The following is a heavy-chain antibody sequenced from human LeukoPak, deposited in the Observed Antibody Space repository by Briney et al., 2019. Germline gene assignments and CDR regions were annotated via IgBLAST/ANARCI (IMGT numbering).Heavy chain of an antibody. D-gene: IGHD5-12*01. V-gene: IGHV4-39*07. J-gene: IGHJ4*02. CDR1: GGSISSSSYY. CDR3: ARVGYSGYDDRGSFDY. Sequence: SETLSLTCTVSGGSISSSSYYWGWIRQPPGKGLEWIGSIYYSGSTYYNPSLKSRVTISVDTSKNQFSLKLSSVTAADTAVYYCARVGYSGYDDRGSFDYWGQGTLVTVSS. CDR2: IYYSGST.